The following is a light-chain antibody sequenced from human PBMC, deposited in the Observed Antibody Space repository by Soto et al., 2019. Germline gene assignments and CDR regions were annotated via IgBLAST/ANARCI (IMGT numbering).Light chain of an antibody. CDR2: AAS. Sequence: DIQMTQSPSSLSASVGDRVTITCRASQGIDNYLAWYQQKPGKAPKLLIYAASTLQSGVPSRFTGSGSGTDFTLTISSLQPEDAETYYCQKCQVAHFTFGVGTKVDIX. CDR1: QGIDNY. J-gene: IGKJ4*02. CDR3: QKCQVAHFT. V-gene: IGKV1-27*01.